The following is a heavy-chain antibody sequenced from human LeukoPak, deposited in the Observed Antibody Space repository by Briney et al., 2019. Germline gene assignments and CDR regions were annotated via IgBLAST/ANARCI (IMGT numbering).Heavy chain of an antibody. J-gene: IGHJ5*02. CDR2: IKQDGSEK. CDR1: GFTFSSYW. D-gene: IGHD3-10*01. CDR3: ARGKRTMVRGVIITPNWFDP. V-gene: IGHV3-7*01. Sequence: GGSLRLSCAASGFTFSSYWMSWVRQAPGKGLEWVANIKQDGSEKYYVDSVKGRFTISRDNAKNSLYLQMNSLRAEDTAVYYCARGKRTMVRGVIITPNWFDPWGQGTLVTVSS.